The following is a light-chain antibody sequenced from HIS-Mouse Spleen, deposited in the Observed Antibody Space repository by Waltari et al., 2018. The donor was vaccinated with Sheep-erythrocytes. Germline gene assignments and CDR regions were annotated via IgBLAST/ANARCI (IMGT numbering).Light chain of an antibody. CDR3: CSYAGSYNHV. V-gene: IGLV2-11*01. CDR1: SSDVGGYNY. CDR2: DVS. J-gene: IGLJ1*01. Sequence: QSALTQPRSVSGSPGQSVTISCTGTSSDVGGYNYVPWYQQHPGKAPKLMIYDVSKRPSGVPDRFSGSKSGNTASPTISGLQAEDEADYYCCSYAGSYNHVFATGTKVTVL.